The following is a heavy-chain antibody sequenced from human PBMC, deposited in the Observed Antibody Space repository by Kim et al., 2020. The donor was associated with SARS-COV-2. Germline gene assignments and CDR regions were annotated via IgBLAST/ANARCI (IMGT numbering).Heavy chain of an antibody. J-gene: IGHJ2*01. Sequence: SVKVSCKASGGTFSSYAISWVRQAPGQGLEWMGGIIPIFGTANYAQKFQGRVTITADESTSTAYMELSSLRSEDTAVYYCASSRRLWDIVVVVAAQDYGYFDLWGRGTLVTVSS. V-gene: IGHV1-69*13. CDR2: IIPIFGTA. CDR3: ASSRRLWDIVVVVAAQDYGYFDL. CDR1: GGTFSSYA. D-gene: IGHD2-15*01.